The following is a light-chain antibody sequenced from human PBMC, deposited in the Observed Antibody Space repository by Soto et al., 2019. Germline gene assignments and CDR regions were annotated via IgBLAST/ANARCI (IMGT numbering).Light chain of an antibody. V-gene: IGLV1-44*01. Sequence: QSVLTQAPSASGTPGQRVTISCSGRSSNIGSNSVNWYQQVPGTAPKLLIYRNDERSSGVPDRFSGSKSGTSASLAISGLQSEDEADYFCAAWDDRLNGPLFGGGTKLTVL. CDR2: RND. CDR1: SSNIGSNS. CDR3: AAWDDRLNGPL. J-gene: IGLJ2*01.